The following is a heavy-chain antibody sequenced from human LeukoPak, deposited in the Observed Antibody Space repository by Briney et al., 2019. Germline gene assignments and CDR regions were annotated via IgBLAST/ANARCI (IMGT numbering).Heavy chain of an antibody. Sequence: PGRSLRLSCAASGFAFSSYAVHWVRQAPGKGLECVAVISHDGSKKYYADFVKGRFTISRDSSKNTLYLHMNSLIPEDTAVYFCAKDWKFYYVSGSFFPDNWGQGTLVTVSS. CDR1: GFAFSSYA. CDR2: ISHDGSKK. D-gene: IGHD3-10*01. J-gene: IGHJ4*02. CDR3: AKDWKFYYVSGSFFPDN. V-gene: IGHV3-30-3*01.